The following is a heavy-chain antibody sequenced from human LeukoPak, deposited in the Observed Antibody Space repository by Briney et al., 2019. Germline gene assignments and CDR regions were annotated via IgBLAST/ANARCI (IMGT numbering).Heavy chain of an antibody. Sequence: PGGPLGLSFTASGFTFSSNDMPGVRQAKGKGLRWVSAIGTAGDTYYPGSVKGRFTISRENAKNSLYLQMNSLRAGDTAVYYCARAADYGGNGMDAFDIWGQGTMVTVSS. J-gene: IGHJ3*02. V-gene: IGHV3-13*01. CDR3: ARAADYGGNGMDAFDI. D-gene: IGHD4-23*01. CDR2: IGTAGDT. CDR1: GFTFSSND.